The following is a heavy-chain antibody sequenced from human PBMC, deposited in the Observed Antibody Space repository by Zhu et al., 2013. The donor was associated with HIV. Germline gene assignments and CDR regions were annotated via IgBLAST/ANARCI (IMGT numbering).Heavy chain of an antibody. D-gene: IGHD5-18*01. CDR2: IDPYSGAT. V-gene: IGHV1-2*02. Sequence: QVQLLQSESQVKKPGASLRLSCQASNYSFNAYYVHWLRQAPGQGLEWMGWIDPYSGATKFGQKFQGRVTMTRDTSISTAYMELSRLRSDDTAVYYCARCGFGYGHPTDYWGQGTLVTVSS. CDR1: NYSFNAYY. J-gene: IGHJ4*02. CDR3: ARCGFGYGHPTDY.